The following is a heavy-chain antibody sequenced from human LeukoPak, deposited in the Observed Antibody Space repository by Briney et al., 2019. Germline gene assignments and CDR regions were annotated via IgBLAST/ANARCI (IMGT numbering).Heavy chain of an antibody. D-gene: IGHD1-26*01. Sequence: GGSLRLSCAASGFTVSSNYMSWVRQAPGKGLEWVSAIYSGGSTYYADSVKGRFTISRDNSKNTLYLQMNSLRAEDTAVYYCARDQRGSGSYYRDYFDFWGQGTLVTVSS. CDR3: ARDQRGSGSYYRDYFDF. J-gene: IGHJ4*02. CDR2: IYSGGST. CDR1: GFTVSSNY. V-gene: IGHV3-53*01.